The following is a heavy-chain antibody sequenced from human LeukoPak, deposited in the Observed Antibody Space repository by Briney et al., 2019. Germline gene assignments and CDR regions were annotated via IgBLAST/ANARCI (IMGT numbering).Heavy chain of an antibody. J-gene: IGHJ4*02. CDR1: GFTFSSYA. Sequence: GGSLSLSCAASGFTFSSYAMSWVRQAPGKGLEWVSAISGSGGSTYYADSVKGRFTISRDNSKNTLYLQMNSLRAEDTAVYYCAKVTDNWNDESQWGQGTLVTVSS. V-gene: IGHV3-23*01. CDR3: AKVTDNWNDESQ. D-gene: IGHD1-20*01. CDR2: ISGSGGST.